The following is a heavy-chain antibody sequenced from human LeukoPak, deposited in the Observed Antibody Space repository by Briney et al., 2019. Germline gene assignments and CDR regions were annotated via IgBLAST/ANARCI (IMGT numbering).Heavy chain of an antibody. J-gene: IGHJ3*02. Sequence: GGSLRLSCAASGFTFSSYGMHWVRQAPGKGLEWVAVISYDGSNKYYADSVKGRFTISRDNSKNTLYLQMNSLRAEDTAVYYCARPIAARDAFDIWGQGTMVTVSS. CDR1: GFTFSSYG. CDR3: ARPIAARDAFDI. CDR2: ISYDGSNK. D-gene: IGHD6-6*01. V-gene: IGHV3-30*03.